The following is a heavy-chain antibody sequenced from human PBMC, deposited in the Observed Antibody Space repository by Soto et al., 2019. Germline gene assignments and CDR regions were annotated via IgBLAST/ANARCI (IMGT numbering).Heavy chain of an antibody. V-gene: IGHV5-51*01. CDR3: ARSLPDYDIRSGKSFYCYIDV. Sequence: RESLKIACKGSGYSFTSYWIGWVRLMPGKGLEWMGIIYPGDSDTRYSPSFQGQVTISADKSISTAYLQWSSLKASDTAMYYCARSLPDYDIRSGKSFYCYIDVWGKGTTVTVPS. CDR1: GYSFTSYW. CDR2: IYPGDSDT. J-gene: IGHJ6*03. D-gene: IGHD3-3*01.